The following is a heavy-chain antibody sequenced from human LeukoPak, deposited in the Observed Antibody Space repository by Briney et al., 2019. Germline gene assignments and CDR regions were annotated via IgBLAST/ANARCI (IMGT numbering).Heavy chain of an antibody. V-gene: IGHV1-46*01. CDR3: ARLGAAAVDY. CDR1: GYTFTSYY. D-gene: IGHD6-13*01. Sequence: GASVKVSCKASGYTFTSYYMHWVRQAPGQGLGWMGIINPSGGSTSYAQKCQGRVTMTRDRSTSTVYMELSSLRFEGTAVYYCARLGAAAVDYWGQGTLVTVSS. CDR2: INPSGGST. J-gene: IGHJ4*02.